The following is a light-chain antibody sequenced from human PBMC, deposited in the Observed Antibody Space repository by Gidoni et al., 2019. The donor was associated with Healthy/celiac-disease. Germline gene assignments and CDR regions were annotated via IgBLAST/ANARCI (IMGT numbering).Light chain of an antibody. V-gene: IGKV1-5*01. CDR2: DAS. CDR3: QQYNSYSPT. CDR1: QSIRSW. Sequence: DIQMTEPPSTLSASVGDRVTITGRASQSIRSWLAWYQQKHGKAPKLLIYDASSLERGVPSRFSCSGSGTEFTLTISSLQPDDFATYYCQQYNSYSPTFGQGTKVEIK. J-gene: IGKJ1*01.